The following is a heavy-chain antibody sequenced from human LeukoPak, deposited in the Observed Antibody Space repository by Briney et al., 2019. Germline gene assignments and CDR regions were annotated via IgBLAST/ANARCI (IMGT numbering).Heavy chain of an antibody. J-gene: IGHJ4*02. CDR1: GESFSGYY. V-gene: IGHV4-34*01. D-gene: IGHD3-9*01. Sequence: PSETLSLTCAVYGESFSGYYWSWIRQPPGKGLEWIGEINHRGSINYNPSLKSRVTLSVDTSKNQFSLKLSSVTAADMAVYYCARHYDILTGYFPGVFDYWGQGTLVTVSS. CDR3: ARHYDILTGYFPGVFDY. CDR2: INHRGSI.